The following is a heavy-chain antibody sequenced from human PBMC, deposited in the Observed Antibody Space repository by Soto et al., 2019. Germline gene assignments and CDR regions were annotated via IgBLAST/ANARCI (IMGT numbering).Heavy chain of an antibody. Sequence: GGSLRLSCAASGFTFSSYAMSWVRQAPGKGLEWVSVIRGSGDTTFYADSVKGRFTISRDNSKNTLYLQMNSLRAEDTAVYYCAKVGYNSVITTNDYWGQGTLVTVSS. V-gene: IGHV3-23*01. CDR3: AKVGYNSVITTNDY. D-gene: IGHD1-1*01. CDR1: GFTFSSYA. J-gene: IGHJ4*02. CDR2: IRGSGDTT.